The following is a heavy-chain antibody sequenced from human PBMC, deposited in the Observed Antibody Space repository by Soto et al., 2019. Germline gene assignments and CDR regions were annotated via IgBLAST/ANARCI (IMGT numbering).Heavy chain of an antibody. CDR1: GGTFSSYA. D-gene: IGHD2-2*01. CDR2: IIPIFGTA. CDR3: ASHSRIVVVPDHYYYGMDV. Sequence: VASVKVSCKASGGTFSSYAISWVRQAPGQGLEWMGGIIPIFGTANYAQKFQGRVTITADESTSTAYMELSSLRSEDTAVYYCASHSRIVVVPDHYYYGMDVWGRGTTVTVSS. J-gene: IGHJ6*02. V-gene: IGHV1-69*13.